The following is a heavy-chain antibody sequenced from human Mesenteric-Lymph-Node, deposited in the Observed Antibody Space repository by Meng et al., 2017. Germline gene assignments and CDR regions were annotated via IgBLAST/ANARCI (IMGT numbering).Heavy chain of an antibody. CDR2: IGSDGTT. D-gene: IGHD6-25*01. Sequence: ELQLVESGGGLVQPGGSLGLSCVASGFTLSNSWMHWVRQAPGKGLVWVSRIGSDGTTKYGDSVKGRFTISRDNARNTLYLQMDSLRVEDTAMYYCAKAIPDSGLAPWGQGTLVTVSS. CDR1: GFTLSNSW. J-gene: IGHJ5*02. V-gene: IGHV3-74*01. CDR3: AKAIPDSGLAP.